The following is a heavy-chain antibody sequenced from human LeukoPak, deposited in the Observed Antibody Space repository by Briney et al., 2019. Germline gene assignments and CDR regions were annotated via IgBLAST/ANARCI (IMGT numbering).Heavy chain of an antibody. CDR3: ARDPYGSGSLDCDY. J-gene: IGHJ4*02. D-gene: IGHD3-10*01. V-gene: IGHV6-1*01. CDR2: TYYRSRLHN. CDR1: GDIFSSYSAA. Sequence: SQTLSLTCAISGDIFSSYSAAWHWIRQSPSRGLEWLGRTYYRSRLHNDYAVSVKSRITINPDTSKNQFSLQLKSVSPEDTAVYYCARDPYGSGSLDCDYWGQGTLVTVSS.